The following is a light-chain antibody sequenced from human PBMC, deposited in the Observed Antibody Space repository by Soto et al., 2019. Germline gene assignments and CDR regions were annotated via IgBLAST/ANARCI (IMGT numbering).Light chain of an antibody. V-gene: IGKV3-15*01. Sequence: EIVMTQSPATLSVSPGERATLSCRASQSVSSNLAWYQQKPGQAPRLLIYDASTWATGIPARFSGSGSGTEFTLTISSLQSEDFSVYYCQQYNNWPPTFGQGTKVEIK. CDR2: DAS. CDR3: QQYNNWPPT. J-gene: IGKJ1*01. CDR1: QSVSSN.